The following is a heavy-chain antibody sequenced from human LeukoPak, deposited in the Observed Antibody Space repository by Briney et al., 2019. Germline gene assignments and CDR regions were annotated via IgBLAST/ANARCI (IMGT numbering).Heavy chain of an antibody. CDR2: INPKSGAT. J-gene: IGHJ4*02. V-gene: IGHV1-2*02. CDR1: GYTFTGYY. CDR3: ARGYCSGGSCPLDY. Sequence: GASVKVSCKASGYTFTGYYMHGVRQAPGQGLEWMGWINPKSGATNYAQNFQGRVAMTRDTSISTAYVELSSLRPDDTAVYYCARGYCSGGSCPLDYWGQGTLVTVSS. D-gene: IGHD2-15*01.